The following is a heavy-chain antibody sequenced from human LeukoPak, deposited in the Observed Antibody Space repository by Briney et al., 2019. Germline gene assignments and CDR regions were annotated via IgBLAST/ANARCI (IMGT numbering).Heavy chain of an antibody. J-gene: IGHJ3*02. Sequence: GGPLRLSCAASGFTFSTYEMNWVHQAPGKELEWVSYISSSGSTIYYADSVKGRFTISRDNAKNSLYLQMNSLRAEDTAVYYCARVGVMGDAFDIWGQGTMVTVSS. CDR1: GFTFSTYE. CDR2: ISSSGSTI. V-gene: IGHV3-48*03. CDR3: ARVGVMGDAFDI. D-gene: IGHD3-16*01.